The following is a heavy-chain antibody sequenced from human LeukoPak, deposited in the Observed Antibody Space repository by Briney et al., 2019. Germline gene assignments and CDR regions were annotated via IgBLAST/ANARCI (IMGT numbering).Heavy chain of an antibody. V-gene: IGHV3-15*01. CDR1: GFTFHNAW. J-gene: IGHJ4*02. CDR2: TKSKTDGGTS. D-gene: IGHD3-10*01. Sequence: SGGSLRLSCAASGFTFHNAWMSWVRQAPGKGLEWVGRTKSKTDGGTSAYAAPVKGRFTISRDDSKNTLYLQMNELKTEDTAVYYCTTAGSNFEVEVFDYWAREIWSPSPQ. CDR3: TTAGSNFEVEVFDY.